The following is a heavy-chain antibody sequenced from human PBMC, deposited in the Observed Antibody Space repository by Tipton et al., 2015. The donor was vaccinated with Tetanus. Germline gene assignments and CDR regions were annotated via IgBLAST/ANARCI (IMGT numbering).Heavy chain of an antibody. CDR2: VSYSGST. CDR3: ARSIAAAAVWPYDF. D-gene: IGHD6-13*01. J-gene: IGHJ4*02. Sequence: TLSLTCTVSGGSVRSGDYSWNWIRQPPGKGLEWLAYVSYSGSTNYNPSLESRITMSVDTTKKRISLRLASLMAADTAVYFCARSIAAAAVWPYDFWGQGTLVTVTS. CDR1: GGSVRSGDYS. V-gene: IGHV4-61*08.